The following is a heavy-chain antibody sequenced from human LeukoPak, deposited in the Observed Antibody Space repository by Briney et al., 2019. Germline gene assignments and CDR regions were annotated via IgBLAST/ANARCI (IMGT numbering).Heavy chain of an antibody. Sequence: PGGSLRLSCAASGFTFSSYAMHWVRQAPRKGLEYVSAISSNGGSTYYANSVKGRFTISRDNSKNTLYLQMGSLRAEDMAVYYCARAFYDSSGLDYWGQGTLVTVSS. CDR3: ARAFYDSSGLDY. D-gene: IGHD3-22*01. J-gene: IGHJ4*02. CDR2: ISSNGGST. V-gene: IGHV3-64*01. CDR1: GFTFSSYA.